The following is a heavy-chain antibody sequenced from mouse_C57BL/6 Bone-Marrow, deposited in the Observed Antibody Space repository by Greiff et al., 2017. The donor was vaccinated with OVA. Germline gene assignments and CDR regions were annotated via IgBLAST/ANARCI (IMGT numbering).Heavy chain of an antibody. V-gene: IGHV5-6*01. CDR2: ISSGGSYT. D-gene: IGHD1-1*01. J-gene: IGHJ3*01. CDR1: GFTFSSYG. CDR3: ARDYYGSSYGFAY. Sequence: EVQVVESGGDLVKPGGSLKLSCAASGFTFSSYGMSWVRQTPDKRLEWVATISSGGSYTYYPDSVKGRFTITRDKAKNTRYLQMSSLKSEDTAMYYCARDYYGSSYGFAYWGQGTLVTVSA.